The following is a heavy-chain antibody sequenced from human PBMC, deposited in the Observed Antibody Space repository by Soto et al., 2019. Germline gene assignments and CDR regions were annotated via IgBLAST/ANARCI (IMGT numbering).Heavy chain of an antibody. J-gene: IGHJ4*02. CDR3: ARDSRGDVVVVAATWNYFDY. CDR1: GFTFSSYG. V-gene: IGHV3-33*01. D-gene: IGHD2-15*01. Sequence: QVQLVESGGGVVQPGRSLRLSCAASGFTFSSYGMHWVRQAPGKGLEWVAVIWYDGSNKYYADSVKGRFTISRDNSKNTLYLQMNSLRAEDTAVYYWARDSRGDVVVVAATWNYFDYWGQGTLVTVSS. CDR2: IWYDGSNK.